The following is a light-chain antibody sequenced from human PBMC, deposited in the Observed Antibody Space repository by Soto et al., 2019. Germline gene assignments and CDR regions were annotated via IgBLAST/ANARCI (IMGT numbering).Light chain of an antibody. CDR2: GAS. J-gene: IGKJ1*01. V-gene: IGKV3-20*01. Sequence: EIVLTQSPGTLSLSPVEIATLSCRASQSVSNNYLAWYQQKPGQAPRLLIYGASNRATGIPSRFSGTGSGTEFTLIISSLQTDDFATYYCQQYGSYWTFGQGTKVDIK. CDR1: QSVSNNY. CDR3: QQYGSYWT.